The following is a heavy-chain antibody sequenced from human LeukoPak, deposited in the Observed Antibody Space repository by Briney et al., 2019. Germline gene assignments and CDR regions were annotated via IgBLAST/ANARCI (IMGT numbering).Heavy chain of an antibody. V-gene: IGHV7-4-1*02. CDR3: ARDPYYYDSSGDIGENWFDP. J-gene: IGHJ5*02. D-gene: IGHD3-22*01. CDR1: GYTFTTYP. Sequence: ASVKVSCKASGYTFTTYPINWVRQAPGQGLEWMGWIDTNTGSPTYAQGFTGRFVFSLDTSVSTAYLQISSLKAEDTAVYYCARDPYYYDSSGDIGENWFDPWGQGTLVTVSS. CDR2: IDTNTGSP.